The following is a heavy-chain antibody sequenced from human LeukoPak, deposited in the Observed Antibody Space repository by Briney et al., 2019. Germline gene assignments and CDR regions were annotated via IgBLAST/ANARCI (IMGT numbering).Heavy chain of an antibody. Sequence: GGSLRLSCAASGFTFSSYAMHWVRQAPGKGLEWVAVISYDGSNKYYADSVKGRFTISRDNSKNTLYLQMNSLRAEDTAVYYCANFVVAHWGFDYWGQGTLVTVSS. CDR2: ISYDGSNK. D-gene: IGHD2-15*01. V-gene: IGHV3-30*01. J-gene: IGHJ4*02. CDR1: GFTFSSYA. CDR3: ANFVVAHWGFDY.